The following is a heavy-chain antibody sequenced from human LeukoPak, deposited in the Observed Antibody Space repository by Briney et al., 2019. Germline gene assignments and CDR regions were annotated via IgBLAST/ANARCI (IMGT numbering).Heavy chain of an antibody. Sequence: ASVKVSCKASGYTFTSYDINWVRQATGQGLEWMGWMNPNSGNTGYAQKFQGRVTMTGNTSISTAYMELSSLRSEDTAVYYCARGRGKLKLYCSSTSCYRWNWFDPWGQGTLVTVSS. J-gene: IGHJ5*02. V-gene: IGHV1-8*01. D-gene: IGHD2-2*01. CDR3: ARGRGKLKLYCSSTSCYRWNWFDP. CDR1: GYTFTSYD. CDR2: MNPNSGNT.